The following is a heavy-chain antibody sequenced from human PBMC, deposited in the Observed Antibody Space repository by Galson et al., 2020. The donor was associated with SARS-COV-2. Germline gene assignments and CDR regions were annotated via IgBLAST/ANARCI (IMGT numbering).Heavy chain of an antibody. CDR2: LKQDGSEK. J-gene: IGHJ4*02. CDR1: GFTFSIYW. Sequence: GESLKISCAASGFTFSIYWMTWVRQAPGKGLEWVANLKQDGSEKYYVDSVKGRFTISRDNAKNSLSLQMNSLRAEDTAVYYCARVAGGLGYFDYWGQGTLVTVSS. V-gene: IGHV3-7*03. CDR3: ARVAGGLGYFDY. D-gene: IGHD1-26*01.